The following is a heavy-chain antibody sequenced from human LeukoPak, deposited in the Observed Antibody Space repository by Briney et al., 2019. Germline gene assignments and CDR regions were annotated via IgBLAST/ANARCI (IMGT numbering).Heavy chain of an antibody. CDR2: IYYSGTT. CDR3: ARRSNYDLLTGYRGYFDY. J-gene: IGHJ4*02. V-gene: IGHV4-59*08. CDR1: GGSISTYY. Sequence: PSETLSLTCTVSGGSISTYYWSWIRQPPGKGLEWIGYIYYSGTTNYNPSLKSRVTMSVDTSMTQFSLKLSSVTAADTAVYYCARRSNYDLLTGYRGYFDYWGQGTLVTVSS. D-gene: IGHD3-9*01.